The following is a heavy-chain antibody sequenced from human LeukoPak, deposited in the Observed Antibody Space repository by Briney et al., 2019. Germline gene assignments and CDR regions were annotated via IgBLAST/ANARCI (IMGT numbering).Heavy chain of an antibody. CDR3: ARGRFGVVINFYYFYYMDV. V-gene: IGHV3-7*04. J-gene: IGHJ6*03. CDR2: IKQDGREK. Sequence: GGSLRLSCAASGFTFCRYWMTWVRQAPGKGGEGLANIKQDGREKYYGDSVYVDSVTGRFTVSRDNAKNSLYLQMNSLRVDDTAVYYCARGRFGVVINFYYFYYMDVWGKGTTVTVSS. D-gene: IGHD3-3*01. CDR1: GFTFCRYW.